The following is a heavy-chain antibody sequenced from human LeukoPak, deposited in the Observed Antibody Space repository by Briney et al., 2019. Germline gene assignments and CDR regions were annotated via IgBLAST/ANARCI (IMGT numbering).Heavy chain of an antibody. J-gene: IGHJ4*02. CDR1: GFTFSSYA. CDR2: ISYDGSNN. V-gene: IGHV3-30*03. D-gene: IGHD6-13*01. CDR3: ASSWAYFDS. Sequence: GGSLRLSCAASGFTFSSYAMSWVRQAPGKGLEWVAVISYDGSNNYYADSVKGRFTISRDNSKNTLYLQMNSLRAEDTAVYYCASSWAYFDSWGQGTLVTVSS.